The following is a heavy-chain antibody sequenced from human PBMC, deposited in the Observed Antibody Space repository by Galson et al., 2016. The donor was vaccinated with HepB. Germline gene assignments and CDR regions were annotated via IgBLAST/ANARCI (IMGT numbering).Heavy chain of an antibody. V-gene: IGHV1-2*02. CDR1: GYTFTGYY. D-gene: IGHD1-7*01. Sequence: SVKVSCKASGYTFTGYYIHWVRQAPGQGPEWMGWINPSSGDTNYPQRFRGRVTMTRDTSSSTTYMEPSRLRSDDTAVYYCARDFLRGGWNLFDYWGQGALVTVSS. J-gene: IGHJ4*02. CDR2: INPSSGDT. CDR3: ARDFLRGGWNLFDY.